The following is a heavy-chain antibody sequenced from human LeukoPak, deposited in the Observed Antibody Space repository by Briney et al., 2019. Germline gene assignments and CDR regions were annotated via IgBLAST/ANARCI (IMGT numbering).Heavy chain of an antibody. CDR2: ISSSGTRA. CDR3: ARDYLGYCTNGVCYNFDY. CDR1: GFIFKSYA. V-gene: IGHV3-23*01. J-gene: IGHJ4*02. Sequence: GGSLRLSCAASGFIFKSYAMGWVRQAPGKGLEWVSTISSSGTRAYYADSVKGRFTISRDDSKNTFYLQMNSLRAEDTAVYYCARDYLGYCTNGVCYNFDYWGQGTLVTVSS. D-gene: IGHD2-8*01.